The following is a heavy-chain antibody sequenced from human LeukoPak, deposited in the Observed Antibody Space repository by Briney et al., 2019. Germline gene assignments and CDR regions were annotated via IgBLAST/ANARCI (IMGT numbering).Heavy chain of an antibody. V-gene: IGHV4-38-2*02. Sequence: SETLSLTCTVSGYSISSGYYWGWIRQPPGQGLEWIGSIYHSGSTYYNPSLKSRVTISVDTSKNQFSLKLSSVTAADTAVYYCARERSGVTIFGVVPSDRDYWGQGTLVTVSS. CDR3: ARERSGVTIFGVVPSDRDY. CDR1: GYSISSGYY. CDR2: IYHSGST. D-gene: IGHD3-3*01. J-gene: IGHJ4*02.